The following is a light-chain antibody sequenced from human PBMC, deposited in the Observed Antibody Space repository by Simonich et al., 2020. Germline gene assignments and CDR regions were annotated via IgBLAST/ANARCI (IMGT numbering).Light chain of an antibody. J-gene: IGLJ3*02. CDR3: SSYTSSSTLV. CDR2: DVR. Sequence: QSALTQPASVSGSPGQSITISCTGTSSDVSGYNYVSWYQQHPGKAPKLMIYDVRQRPSGVSNRFCGSKSGNTASLTISGLQAEDEADYYCSSYTSSSTLVFGGGTKLTVL. CDR1: SSDVSGYNY. V-gene: IGLV2-14*01.